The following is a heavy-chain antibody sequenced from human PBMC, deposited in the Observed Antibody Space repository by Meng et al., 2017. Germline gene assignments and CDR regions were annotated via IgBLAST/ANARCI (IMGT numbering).Heavy chain of an antibody. J-gene: IGHJ5*02. CDR1: GGTFSSYA. CDR3: ARESWFDP. CDR2: IIPIFGTA. V-gene: IGHV1-69*01. Sequence: LGQSGGEVRKAGASVKCACKASGGTFSSYAISWVRQAPGQGLEWMGGIIPIFGTANYAQKFQGRVTITADESTSTAYMELSSLRSEDTAVYYCARESWFDPWGQGTLVTVSS.